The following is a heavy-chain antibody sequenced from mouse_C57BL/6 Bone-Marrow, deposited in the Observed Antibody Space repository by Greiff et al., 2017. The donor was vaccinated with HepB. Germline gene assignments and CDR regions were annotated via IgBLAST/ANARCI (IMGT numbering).Heavy chain of an antibody. CDR3: ATLSPWPYAMDY. Sequence: EVQLVESGGDLVKPGGSLKLSCAASGFTFSSYGMSWVRQTPDKRLEWVATISSGGSYTYYPDSVKGRFTISRDNAKNTLYLQMSSLKSEDTAMYYCATLSPWPYAMDYWGQITSVTVSS. CDR1: GFTFSSYG. J-gene: IGHJ4*01. V-gene: IGHV5-6*01. CDR2: ISSGGSYT.